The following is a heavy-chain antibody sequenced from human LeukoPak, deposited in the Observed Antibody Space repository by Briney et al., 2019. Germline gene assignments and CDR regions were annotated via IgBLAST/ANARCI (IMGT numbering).Heavy chain of an antibody. V-gene: IGHV4-30-4*01. CDR1: GGSISSGDYY. CDR2: IYYSGST. D-gene: IGHD4-17*01. CDR3: ARSATVTSYYFDY. Sequence: SETLSPTCTVSGGSISSGDYYWSWIRQPPGKGLEWIGYIYYSGSTYYNPSLKSRVTISVDTSKNQFSLKLSSVTAADTAVYYCARSATVTSYYFDYWGQGTLVTVSS. J-gene: IGHJ4*02.